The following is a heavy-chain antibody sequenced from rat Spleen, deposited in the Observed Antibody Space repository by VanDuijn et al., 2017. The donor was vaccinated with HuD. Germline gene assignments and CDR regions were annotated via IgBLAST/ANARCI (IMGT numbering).Heavy chain of an antibody. CDR3: TRVGRYRFAY. J-gene: IGHJ2*01. D-gene: IGHD2-1*01. CDR2: ISPSGGIT. CDR1: GFTFSNYD. V-gene: IGHV5-19*01. Sequence: EVQLVESGGGLVQPGSPLKLSCAASGFTFSNYDMAWIRQAPTKGLEWVASISPSGGITDYRDSVKGRFAISRDTAKSTLYLQMDSLGSEDTATYYCTRVGRYRFAYWGQGVMVTVSS.